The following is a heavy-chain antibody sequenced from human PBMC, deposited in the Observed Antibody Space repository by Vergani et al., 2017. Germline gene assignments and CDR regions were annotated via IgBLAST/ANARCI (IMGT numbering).Heavy chain of an antibody. CDR2: IIPIFGTA. V-gene: IGHV1-69*18. J-gene: IGHJ1*01. Sequence: QVQLVQSGAEVKKPGSSVKVSCKASGGTFSSYAISWVRQAPGQGLEWMGRIIPIFGTANYAQKFQGRVTITADESTSTAYMELSSLRSEDTAVYYCASDLTPFRYYAPSEPQHWGQGTLVTVSS. CDR1: GGTFSSYA. D-gene: IGHD2-2*01. CDR3: ASDLTPFRYYAPSEPQH.